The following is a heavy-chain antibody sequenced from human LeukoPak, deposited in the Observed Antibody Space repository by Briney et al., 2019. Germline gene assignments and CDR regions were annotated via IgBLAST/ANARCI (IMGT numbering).Heavy chain of an antibody. CDR1: GFTFSSYG. CDR2: IWYDGSNK. J-gene: IGHJ4*02. CDR3: ARDGGGYCSSTSCPGDY. V-gene: IGHV3-33*01. Sequence: GGSLRLSCAASGFTFSSYGMHSVRQAPGKGLEWVAVIWYDGSNKYYADSVKGRFTISRDNSKNTLYLQMNSLRAEDTAVYYCARDGGGYCSSTSCPGDYWGQGTLVTVSS. D-gene: IGHD2-2*01.